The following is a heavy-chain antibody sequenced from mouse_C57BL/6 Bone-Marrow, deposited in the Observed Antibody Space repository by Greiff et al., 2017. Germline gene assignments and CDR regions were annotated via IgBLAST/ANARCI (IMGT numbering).Heavy chain of an antibody. CDR3: ARSPWKGAMDY. Sequence: QVQLQQSDAELVKPGASVTISCKVSGYTFTDHTIHWMKQRPEQGLEWIGYIYPRDGSNKYNEKFKGKATLTSDKSSSTAYMQLNSRTSEDSAVYFCARSPWKGAMDYWGQGTSVTVSS. CDR1: GYTFTDHT. V-gene: IGHV1-78*01. CDR2: IYPRDGSN. J-gene: IGHJ4*01.